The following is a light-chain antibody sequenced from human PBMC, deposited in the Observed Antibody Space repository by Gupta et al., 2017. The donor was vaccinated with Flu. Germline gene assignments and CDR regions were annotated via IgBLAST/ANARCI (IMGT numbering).Light chain of an antibody. J-gene: IGLJ3*02. CDR1: SSNIGAGYD. CDR3: QSYDSSLSGSV. CDR2: GSS. Sequence: QSVLTQPPSVSEAPGQRVTISCTGSSSNIGAGYDVHWYQQLPGTAPKLLIYGSSNRPSGVPDRFSGSKSGTSASLAITGLQAEDEADYYCQSYDSSLSGSVFGGGTKLTVL. V-gene: IGLV1-40*01.